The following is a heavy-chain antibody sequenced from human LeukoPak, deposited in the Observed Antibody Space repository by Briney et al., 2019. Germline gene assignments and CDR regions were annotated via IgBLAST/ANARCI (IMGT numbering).Heavy chain of an antibody. V-gene: IGHV3-21*01. D-gene: IGHD5-18*01. CDR1: GLIFSDFS. CDR2: ISSISSDI. CDR3: ATSPVYSYGHPYYFDY. J-gene: IGHJ4*02. Sequence: GGSLRLSCAASGLIFSDFSISWVRQAPGKGLEWVSCISSISSDIYYADSVTGRFTVSRDNAKNSLHLQMSSLRAEDTAVYYCATSPVYSYGHPYYFDYWGQGTLVTVSS.